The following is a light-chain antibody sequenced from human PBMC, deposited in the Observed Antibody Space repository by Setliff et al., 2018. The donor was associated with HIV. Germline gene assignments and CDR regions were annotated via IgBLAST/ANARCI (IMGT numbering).Light chain of an antibody. Sequence: QSVLTQPASVSASPGQAITISCSGSSNDVGIYDYVSWYQQHPGKPPKLMIFDVTERPSGVSNRFSGSKSGKTASLTVSGLQAEDEAEYYCSSYAGSKNVFGTGTKVTVL. CDR2: DVT. CDR3: SSYAGSKNV. CDR1: SNDVGIYDY. V-gene: IGLV2-14*03. J-gene: IGLJ1*01.